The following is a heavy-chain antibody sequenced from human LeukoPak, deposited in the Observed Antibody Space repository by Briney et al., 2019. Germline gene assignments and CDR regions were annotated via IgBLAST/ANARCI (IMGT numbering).Heavy chain of an antibody. CDR2: INPNNGGT. Sequence: GASVTVSCKASGYTFTGYYLNWVRQGPGQGLEWVVWINPNNGGTNYAQTIQGRVTMTRDTSISTAYLELSRLRFDDTAVYYCSRGGSRSSGAFDIWGQGTMVTVSS. D-gene: IGHD6-13*01. J-gene: IGHJ3*02. V-gene: IGHV1-2*02. CDR3: SRGGSRSSGAFDI. CDR1: GYTFTGYY.